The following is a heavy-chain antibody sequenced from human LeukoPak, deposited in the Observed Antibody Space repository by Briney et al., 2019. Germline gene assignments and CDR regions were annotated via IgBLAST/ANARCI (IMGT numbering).Heavy chain of an antibody. CDR3: TTIRPDY. V-gene: IGHV3-74*01. CDR2: IKYDDSDT. CDR1: GFTFSSYW. D-gene: IGHD5-12*01. J-gene: IGHJ4*02. Sequence: GGSLRLSCAASGFTFSSYWMHWVRQAPGKGLVWVSRIKYDDSDTHYADSVKGRFTISRDNAKNTLYLQMNSLSAEDTAVYYCTTIRPDYWSQGTLVTVSS.